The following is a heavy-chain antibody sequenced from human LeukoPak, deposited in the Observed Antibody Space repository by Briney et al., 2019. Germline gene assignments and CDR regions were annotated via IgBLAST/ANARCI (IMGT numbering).Heavy chain of an antibody. V-gene: IGHV3-48*01. CDR3: ARGGIAAARKYNWFDP. Sequence: GGSLRLSCAASGFTFSSYSMNWVRQAPGRGLEWVSYISSSSSTIYYADSVKGRFTISRDNAKNSLYLQMNSLRAEDTAVYYCARGGIAAARKYNWFDPWGQGTLVTVSS. J-gene: IGHJ5*02. CDR2: ISSSSSTI. D-gene: IGHD6-13*01. CDR1: GFTFSSYS.